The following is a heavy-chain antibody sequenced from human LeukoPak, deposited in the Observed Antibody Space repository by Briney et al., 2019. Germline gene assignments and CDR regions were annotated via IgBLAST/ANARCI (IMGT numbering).Heavy chain of an antibody. Sequence: ASVKVSCKASGYTFTSYGISWVRQAPGQGLEWMGWISAYNGNTNYAQKLQGRGTMTTDTSTSTAHMELRSLRADDTAVCYCARDRGYYDSSGYWDYWGQGTLVTVSS. D-gene: IGHD3-22*01. CDR1: GYTFTSYG. V-gene: IGHV1-18*01. CDR3: ARDRGYYDSSGYWDY. J-gene: IGHJ4*02. CDR2: ISAYNGNT.